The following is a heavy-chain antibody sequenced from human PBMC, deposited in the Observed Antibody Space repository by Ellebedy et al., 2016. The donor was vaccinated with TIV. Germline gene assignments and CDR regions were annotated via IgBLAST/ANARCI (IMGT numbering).Heavy chain of an antibody. CDR3: ARDHHVYTFMAFDY. J-gene: IGHJ4*02. CDR1: GYTLTALS. D-gene: IGHD5-18*01. CDR2: FDPEDGET. Sequence: AASVKVSCKVSGYTLTALSIHWVRQAPGQGLEWMGGFDPEDGETIYAQKLQGRVTMTRDTSTSTVYMELSSLRSEDTAVFYCARDHHVYTFMAFDYWGQGTLVTVSS. V-gene: IGHV1-24*01.